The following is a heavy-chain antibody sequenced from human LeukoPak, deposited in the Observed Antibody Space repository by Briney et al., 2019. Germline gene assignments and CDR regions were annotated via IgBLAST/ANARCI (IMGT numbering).Heavy chain of an antibody. CDR2: IYYSGST. Sequence: SETLSLTCTVSGGSISSGDYYWSWIRQPPGKGLEWIGYIYYSGSTYYNPSLKSRVTISVDTSKNQFSLKLSSVTAADTAVYYCARASRVRGYFGWLPGYFDYWGQGTLVTVSS. CDR1: GGSISSGDYY. V-gene: IGHV4-30-4*01. CDR3: ARASRVRGYFGWLPGYFDY. J-gene: IGHJ4*02. D-gene: IGHD3-10*01.